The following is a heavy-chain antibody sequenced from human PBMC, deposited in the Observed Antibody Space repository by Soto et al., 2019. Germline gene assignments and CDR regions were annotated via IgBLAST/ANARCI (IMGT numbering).Heavy chain of an antibody. Sequence: ASETLSLTCTVSGGSISSGDYYWSWIRQPPGKGLEWIGYIYYSGSTYYNPSLKSRVTISVDTSKNQFSLKLSSVTAADTAVYYCARAVSSSWYPFDYWGQGTLVTVSS. D-gene: IGHD6-13*01. CDR2: IYYSGST. CDR1: GGSISSGDYY. J-gene: IGHJ4*02. V-gene: IGHV4-30-4*01. CDR3: ARAVSSSWYPFDY.